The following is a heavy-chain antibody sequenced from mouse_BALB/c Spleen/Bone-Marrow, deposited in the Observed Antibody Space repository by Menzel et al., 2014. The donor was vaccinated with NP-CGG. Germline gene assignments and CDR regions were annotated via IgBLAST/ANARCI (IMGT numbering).Heavy chain of an antibody. J-gene: IGHJ3*01. CDR1: GFDFRRYW. V-gene: IGHV4-1*02. Sequence: EVQLQQSGGGLVQPGGSLKLSCAASGFDFRRYWMSWVRQAPGKGLEWIGEINPNSRTINYTPSLKDKFIISRDNAKNTLYLQMSRVRSEDTALYYCAGLGDRGWFAYWGQGTLVTVSA. CDR3: AGLGDRGWFAY. CDR2: INPNSRTI. D-gene: IGHD3-3*01.